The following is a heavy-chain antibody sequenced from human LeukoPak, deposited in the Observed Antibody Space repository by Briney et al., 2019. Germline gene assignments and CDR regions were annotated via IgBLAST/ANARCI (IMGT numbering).Heavy chain of an antibody. Sequence: GGSLRLSCAASGFTFDDYAMHWVRQAPGKGLEWVSGISWNSGSIGYADSVKGRFTISRDNARNSLYLQMNSLRAEDTALYYCAKDGDYGDFLDYWGQGTLVTVSS. D-gene: IGHD4-17*01. V-gene: IGHV3-9*01. CDR2: ISWNSGSI. J-gene: IGHJ4*02. CDR3: AKDGDYGDFLDY. CDR1: GFTFDDYA.